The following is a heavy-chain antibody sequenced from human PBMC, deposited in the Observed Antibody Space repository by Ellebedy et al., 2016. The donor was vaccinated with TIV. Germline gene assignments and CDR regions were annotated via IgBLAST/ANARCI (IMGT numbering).Heavy chain of an antibody. CDR3: ARSSLGRLRFDY. D-gene: IGHD5-12*01. Sequence: SETLSLTCTVSGGSVSSGSYYWSWIRQPPGKGLEYIGYIYYSGSTNYNPPPKSRVTISVDTSKNQFSLKLSSVTAADTAVYYCARSSLGRLRFDYWGQGTLVTVSS. V-gene: IGHV4-61*01. CDR2: IYYSGST. J-gene: IGHJ4*02. CDR1: GGSVSSGSYY.